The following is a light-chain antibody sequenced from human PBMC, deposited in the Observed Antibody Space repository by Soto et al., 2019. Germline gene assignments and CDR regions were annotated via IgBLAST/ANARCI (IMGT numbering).Light chain of an antibody. V-gene: IGKV3-20*01. CDR2: GAS. CDR3: QQYGRLPPRT. Sequence: ELVLTQSPGTLSLSPGERATLSCRASQSVASNYIAWYQQKPGQAPRLLIYGASSRATGIPDRFSGSGSGTDFTLIISRLEPEDFAVYYCQQYGRLPPRTFGQGTKVEI. CDR1: QSVASNY. J-gene: IGKJ1*01.